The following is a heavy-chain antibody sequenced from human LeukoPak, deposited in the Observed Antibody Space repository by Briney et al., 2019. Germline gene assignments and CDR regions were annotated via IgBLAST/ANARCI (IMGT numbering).Heavy chain of an antibody. CDR2: IYYSGST. CDR1: GGSISNHY. D-gene: IGHD3-10*01. Sequence: SETLSLTCTVSGGSISNHYWTWIRRPPGKGLEWIGHIYYSGSTTYNPSLRSRVTISVDTSKNQFSLKLSSVTPADTAAYYCARDLGYFGSGSYLGWFDPWGQGTLVTVSS. J-gene: IGHJ5*02. CDR3: ARDLGYFGSGSYLGWFDP. V-gene: IGHV4-59*11.